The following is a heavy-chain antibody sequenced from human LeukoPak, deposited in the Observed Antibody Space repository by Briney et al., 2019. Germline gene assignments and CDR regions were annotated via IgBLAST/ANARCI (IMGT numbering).Heavy chain of an antibody. CDR2: IYSGGST. D-gene: IGHD3-10*01. CDR3: ARSTLWFGADY. Sequence: PGGSLRLSCAASGFTVSSNYMSWVRQAPGKGLEWVSVIYSGGSTYYANSVKGRFTISRDNSKNTLYLQMNSLRAEDTAVYHCARSTLWFGADYWGQGTLVTVSS. J-gene: IGHJ4*02. V-gene: IGHV3-53*01. CDR1: GFTVSSNY.